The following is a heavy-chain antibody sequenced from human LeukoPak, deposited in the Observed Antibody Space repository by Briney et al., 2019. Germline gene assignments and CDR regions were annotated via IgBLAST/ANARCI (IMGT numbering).Heavy chain of an antibody. V-gene: IGHV3-23*01. D-gene: IGHD5-24*01. CDR1: GFTFSSSA. J-gene: IGHJ4*02. CDR3: AGDRGGMATPDRY. CDR2: IRGSGGST. Sequence: GGSLRLSCAASGFTFSSSAMNWVRQAPGKGLEWVSGIRGSGGSTHYADAVKGRFTISRDNSKNTLYVQMNSLRADDTAVYYCAGDRGGMATPDRYWGQGTLVTVSS.